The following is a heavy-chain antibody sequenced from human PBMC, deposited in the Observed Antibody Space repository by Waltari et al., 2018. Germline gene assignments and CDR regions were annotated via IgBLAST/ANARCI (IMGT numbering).Heavy chain of an antibody. CDR3: ARLYGGYYYVDYYYYMDV. CDR1: GFTFSSYG. J-gene: IGHJ6*03. CDR2: IWDDGSNK. D-gene: IGHD3-22*01. V-gene: IGHV3-33*01. Sequence: QVQLVESGGGVVQPGRSLRLSCAASGFTFSSYGMHWVRQAPGKGLEWVAVIWDDGSNKYYANSVKGRFTISRDNSKTTLYLQMNSLRAEDTAVYYCARLYGGYYYVDYYYYMDVWGKGTTVTVSS.